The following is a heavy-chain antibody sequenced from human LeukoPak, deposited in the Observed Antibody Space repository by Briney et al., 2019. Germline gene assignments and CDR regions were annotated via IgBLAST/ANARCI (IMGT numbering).Heavy chain of an antibody. CDR2: IYSGGST. D-gene: IGHD5-18*01. CDR1: GFTVSANC. V-gene: IGHV3-53*04. CDR3: ARVDTVMAYYFDL. J-gene: IGHJ4*02. Sequence: GGSLRLSCAASGFTVSANCMTWVRQAPGKGLEWVSTIYSGGSTYYADSVMGRFTISRHNSRNTLYLQMNSLRAEDTAVYYCARVDTVMAYYFDLWGQGTLVTVSS.